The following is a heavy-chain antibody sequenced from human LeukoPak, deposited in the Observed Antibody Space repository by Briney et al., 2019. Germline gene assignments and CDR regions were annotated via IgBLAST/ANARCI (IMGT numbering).Heavy chain of an antibody. D-gene: IGHD6-13*01. CDR1: GGSFSGYY. Sequence: PSETLSLTCAVYGGSFSGYYWSWIRQPPGKGLEWIGEINHSGSTNYNPSLKSRVTISVDTSKNQFSLKLSSVTAADTAVYYCATLRGDSSSWYWRSDYEGQGTLVTVSS. CDR2: INHSGST. V-gene: IGHV4-34*01. J-gene: IGHJ4*02. CDR3: ATLRGDSSSWYWRSDY.